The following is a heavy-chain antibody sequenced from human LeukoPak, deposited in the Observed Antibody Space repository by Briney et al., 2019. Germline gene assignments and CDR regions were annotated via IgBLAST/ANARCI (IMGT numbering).Heavy chain of an antibody. Sequence: GGSLRLSCAASGFTFSSYWMHWVRQAPGKGLVWVSRINTDGSSTSYADSVKGRFTISRDNAKNSLYLQMNSLRAEDTAVYYCARVAGSGPYGAFDIWGQGTMVTVSS. CDR2: INTDGSST. V-gene: IGHV3-74*01. D-gene: IGHD3-10*01. CDR3: ARVAGSGPYGAFDI. J-gene: IGHJ3*02. CDR1: GFTFSSYW.